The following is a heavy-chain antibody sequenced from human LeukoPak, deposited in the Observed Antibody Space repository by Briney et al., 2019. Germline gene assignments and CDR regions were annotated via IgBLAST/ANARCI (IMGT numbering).Heavy chain of an antibody. CDR2: IYYSGST. V-gene: IGHV4-59*08. CDR1: GGSFSGYY. D-gene: IGHD6-19*01. Sequence: SETLSLTCAVYGGSFSGYYWSWIRQPPGKGLEWIGYIYYSGSTNYNPSFKSRVTISVDTSKNQFSLKLSSVTAADTAVYYCARSKNRSVAGRSDIWGQGTMVTVSS. J-gene: IGHJ3*02. CDR3: ARSKNRSVAGRSDI.